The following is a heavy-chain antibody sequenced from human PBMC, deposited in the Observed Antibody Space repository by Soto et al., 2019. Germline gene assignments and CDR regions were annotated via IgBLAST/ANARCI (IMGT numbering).Heavy chain of an antibody. CDR1: GGTFNTFA. CDR3: ARAAKRYFDY. CDR2: IIPVLGPA. J-gene: IGHJ4*02. Sequence: QVQLVQSGAEVKKPGSSMKVSCKASGGTFNTFAISWVRQAPGQGLEWMGGIIPVLGPAFYAPKFQGRVTITAEKSTTTAYLELSNLTSEDTAEYYCARAAKRYFDYWGQGTLVTVSS. V-gene: IGHV1-69*06.